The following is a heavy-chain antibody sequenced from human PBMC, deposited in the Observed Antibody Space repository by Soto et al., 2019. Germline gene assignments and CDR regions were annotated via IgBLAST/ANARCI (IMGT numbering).Heavy chain of an antibody. CDR3: ARLVGDDSSDWFDP. V-gene: IGHV3-30-3*01. J-gene: IGHJ5*02. CDR1: GFTFSSYA. CDR2: ISYDGSNK. Sequence: QVQLVESGGGVVQPGRSLRLSCAASGFTFSSYAMHWVRQAPGKGLEWVAVISYDGSNKYYADSVKGRFTISRDNSKNTLYLQMNSLRAEDTAVYYCARLVGDDSSDWFDPWGQGTLVTVSS. D-gene: IGHD3-22*01.